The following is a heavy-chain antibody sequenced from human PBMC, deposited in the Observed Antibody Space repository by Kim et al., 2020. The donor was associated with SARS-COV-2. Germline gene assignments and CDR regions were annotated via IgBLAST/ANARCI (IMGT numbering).Heavy chain of an antibody. CDR1: GGSISSSNW. CDR2: IYHSGST. CDR3: AREEAGYCSGGSCHFDL. Sequence: SETLSLTCAVSGGSISSSNWWSWVRQPPGKGLEWIGEIYHSGSTNYNPSLKSRVTISVDKSKNQFSLKLSSVTAADTAVYYCAREEAGYCSGGSCHFDLWGRGTLVTVSS. V-gene: IGHV4-4*02. D-gene: IGHD2-15*01. J-gene: IGHJ2*01.